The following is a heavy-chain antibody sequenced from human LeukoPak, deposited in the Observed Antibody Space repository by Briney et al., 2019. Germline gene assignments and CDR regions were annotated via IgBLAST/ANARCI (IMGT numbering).Heavy chain of an antibody. V-gene: IGHV3-64*01. CDR1: GFTFGSYA. D-gene: IGHD3-22*01. Sequence: PGGSLRLSCAASGFTFGSYAMHWVRQAPGKGLEYVSAISSNGGSTYYANSVKGRFTISRDNSKNTLYLQMGSLRAEDMAVYYCARAHYDSSGFDYWGQGTLVTVSS. CDR2: ISSNGGST. J-gene: IGHJ4*02. CDR3: ARAHYDSSGFDY.